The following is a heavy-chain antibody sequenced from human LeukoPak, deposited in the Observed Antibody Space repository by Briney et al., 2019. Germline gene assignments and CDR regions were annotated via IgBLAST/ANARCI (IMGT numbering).Heavy chain of an antibody. V-gene: IGHV3-30*01. CDR3: ARVYGDGYNTGDNYFDY. CDR2: ISYDGSIK. D-gene: IGHD5-24*01. Sequence: GRSLRLSCAASGYTFSSYAMHWVRQAPGKGLEWVAVISYDGSIKYYADSVKGRFTISRDNSKNTLYLQLNSLRAEDTAVYYCARVYGDGYNTGDNYFDYWGQGTLVTVSS. J-gene: IGHJ4*02. CDR1: GYTFSSYA.